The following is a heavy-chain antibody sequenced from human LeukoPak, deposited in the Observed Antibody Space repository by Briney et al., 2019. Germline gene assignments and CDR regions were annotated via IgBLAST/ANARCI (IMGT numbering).Heavy chain of an antibody. CDR2: IWYDGSNK. CDR3: AREELVGATPWYYYYGMDV. D-gene: IGHD1-26*01. Sequence: GRSLRLSCAASGFTFSSYGMHWVRQAPGKGLEWVAVIWYDGSNKYYADSVKGRFTISRDNSKNTLYLQMNSLRAEDTAAYYCAREELVGATPWYYYYGMDVWGQGTTVTVSS. V-gene: IGHV3-33*01. CDR1: GFTFSSYG. J-gene: IGHJ6*02.